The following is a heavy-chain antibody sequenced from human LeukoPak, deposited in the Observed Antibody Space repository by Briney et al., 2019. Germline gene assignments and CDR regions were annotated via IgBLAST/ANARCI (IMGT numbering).Heavy chain of an antibody. D-gene: IGHD5-24*01. CDR1: GFTVRSNY. Sequence: GGSLRLSCAAPGFTVRSNYMTWVRQAPGKGLEWVSVIYSGGSTYYANSVKGRFTISRDNSKNTLYLQMNSLRPEDTAIYYCARDDGASVFDYWGQGTLVTVSS. CDR3: ARDDGASVFDY. CDR2: IYSGGST. J-gene: IGHJ4*02. V-gene: IGHV3-66*02.